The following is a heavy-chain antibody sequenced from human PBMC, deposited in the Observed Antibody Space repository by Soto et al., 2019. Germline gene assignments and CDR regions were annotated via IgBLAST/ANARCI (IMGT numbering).Heavy chain of an antibody. Sequence: SQTLSLPCGISGDSVSSSSSAWNFIRQSPSRGLEWLGRTYYRSKWYKHYAVSVKSRITVNPDTSKNQFSLQLNSVTPEDTAVYYCARSGPGGYIDYWGQGTLVTVSS. J-gene: IGHJ4*02. CDR2: TYYRSKWYK. D-gene: IGHD3-22*01. V-gene: IGHV6-1*01. CDR1: GDSVSSSSSA. CDR3: ARSGPGGYIDY.